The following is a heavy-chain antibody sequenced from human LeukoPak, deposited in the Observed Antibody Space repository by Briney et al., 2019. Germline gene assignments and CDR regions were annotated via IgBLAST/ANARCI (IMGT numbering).Heavy chain of an antibody. CDR1: GIPFNSFS. CDR2: ISGSGGRI. V-gene: IGHV3-23*01. Sequence: GSLGISCGAFGIPFNSFSMSLVRQAPGKGLEWVSSISGSGGRIDYADSVKGRFTISRDNSKNTLSLQMNSLTAEDTAVYYCAKNPRLEGWIYFDSWGQGILVTVSS. J-gene: IGHJ4*02. CDR3: AKNPRLEGWIYFDS. D-gene: IGHD1-1*01.